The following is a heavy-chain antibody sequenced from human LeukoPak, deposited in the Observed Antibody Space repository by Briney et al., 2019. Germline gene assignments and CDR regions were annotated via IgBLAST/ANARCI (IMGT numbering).Heavy chain of an antibody. Sequence: SETLSLTCTVSGGSISSYYWSWIRQPPGKGLEWIGYIYYSGSTNYNPSLKSRVTISVDTSKNQFSLKLSSVTAADTAVYYCARVESGYDYHWGQGALVTVSS. CDR3: ARVESGYDYH. CDR1: GGSISSYY. CDR2: IYYSGST. D-gene: IGHD5-12*01. J-gene: IGHJ5*02. V-gene: IGHV4-59*01.